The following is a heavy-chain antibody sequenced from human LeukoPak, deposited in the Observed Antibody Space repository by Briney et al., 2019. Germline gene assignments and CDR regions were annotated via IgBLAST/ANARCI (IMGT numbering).Heavy chain of an antibody. V-gene: IGHV4-38-2*02. Sequence: SETLSLTCTVSGGSISSYYWGWIRQPPGKGLEWIGSIYHSGSTYYNPSLKSRVTISVDTSKNQFSLKLSSVTAADTAVYYCARDQAGRYYYGSGSENAFDPWGQGTLVTVSS. CDR1: GGSISSYY. D-gene: IGHD3-10*01. J-gene: IGHJ5*02. CDR3: ARDQAGRYYYGSGSENAFDP. CDR2: IYHSGST.